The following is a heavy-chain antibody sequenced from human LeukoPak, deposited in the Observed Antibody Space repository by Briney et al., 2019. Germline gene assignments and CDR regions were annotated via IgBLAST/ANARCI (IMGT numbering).Heavy chain of an antibody. CDR1: GFTFTSSA. CDR2: IVVGSGNT. CDR3: AADPPDNIVATINDAFDI. Sequence: SAKVSCKASGFTFTSSAMQWVRQARGQRLGWIGWIVVGSGNTNYAQKFQERVTITRDMSTSTAYMELSSLRSEDTAVYYCAADPPDNIVATINDAFDIWGQGTMVTVSS. J-gene: IGHJ3*02. D-gene: IGHD5-12*01. V-gene: IGHV1-58*02.